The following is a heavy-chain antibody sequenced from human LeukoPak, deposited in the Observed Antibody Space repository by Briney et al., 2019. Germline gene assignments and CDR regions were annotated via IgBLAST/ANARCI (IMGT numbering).Heavy chain of an antibody. V-gene: IGHV3-23*01. CDR2: ISGSGGST. J-gene: IGHJ4*02. CDR1: GFTFSSYG. CDR3: TKDRYYGSGSYYDY. D-gene: IGHD3-10*01. Sequence: GGSLRLSCAASGFTFSSYGMSWVRQAPGKGLEWVSAISGSGGSTYYADSVKGRFTISRDNSKDTLYLQMNSLRAEDTAVYYCTKDRYYGSGSYYDYWGQGTLVTVSS.